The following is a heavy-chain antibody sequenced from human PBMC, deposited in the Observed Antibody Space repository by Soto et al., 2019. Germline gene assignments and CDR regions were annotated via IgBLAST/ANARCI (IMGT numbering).Heavy chain of an antibody. CDR1: GFIVSSLY. J-gene: IGHJ6*04. V-gene: IGHV3-66*01. CDR2: IYAGGDT. Sequence: EVQLVESGGALVQPGGSLRLSCAASGFIVSSLYMSWVRQAPGKGLEWVSTIYAGGDTFYADSVKGRCTISRDNSKYTLYLQMNILRADDTAVYYCARDYGEYRLDVWGKGTTVTVSS. D-gene: IGHD4-17*01. CDR3: ARDYGEYRLDV.